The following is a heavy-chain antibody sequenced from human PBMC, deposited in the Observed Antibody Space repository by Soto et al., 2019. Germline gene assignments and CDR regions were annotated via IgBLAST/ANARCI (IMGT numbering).Heavy chain of an antibody. CDR3: ARDKITGLFDY. D-gene: IGHD2-8*02. CDR1: GGSINNGGYY. V-gene: IGHV4-31*03. CDR2: IFYSGST. Sequence: TLSLTCTVSGGSINNGGYYWSWIRQHPGKGLEWIGYIFYSGSTNYNPSLKSRVTISVDTSKNQFSLKLTSVTAADTAVYYCARDKITGLFDYWGQGTLVTVS. J-gene: IGHJ4*02.